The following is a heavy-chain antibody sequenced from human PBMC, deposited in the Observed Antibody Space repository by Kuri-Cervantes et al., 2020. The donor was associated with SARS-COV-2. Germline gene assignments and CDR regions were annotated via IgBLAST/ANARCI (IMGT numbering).Heavy chain of an antibody. CDR2: IKSKTDGGTT. V-gene: IGHV3-15*01. D-gene: IGHD2-2*02. CDR1: GFTFSSAW. J-gene: IGHJ6*02. CDR3: TTDLPNPTYPRYYYYYYGMDV. Sequence: GGSLRLSCAASGFTFSSAWMSWVRQAPGKGLEWVGRIKSKTDGGTTDYAAPVKGRFTISRDDSKNTLYLQMNSLKTEGTAVYYCTTDLPNPTYPRYYYYYYGMDVWGQGTTVTVSS.